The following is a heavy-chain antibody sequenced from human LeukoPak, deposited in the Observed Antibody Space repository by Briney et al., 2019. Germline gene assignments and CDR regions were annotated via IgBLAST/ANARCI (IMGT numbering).Heavy chain of an antibody. CDR3: ARGHYGMDV. J-gene: IGHJ6*02. CDR1: GFTFSDYY. Sequence: GGSLRLSCAASGFTFSDYYMSWIRQAPGKGLEWVSYISPSSSGTYYADSVKGRFTISRDNAKSSLYLQMNSLRAEDSAVYYCARGHYGMDVWGQGTTVTVPS. V-gene: IGHV3-11*05. CDR2: ISPSSSGT.